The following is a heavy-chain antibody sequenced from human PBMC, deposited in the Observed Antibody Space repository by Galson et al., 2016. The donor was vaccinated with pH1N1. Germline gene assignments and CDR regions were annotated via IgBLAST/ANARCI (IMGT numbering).Heavy chain of an antibody. CDR2: ISSSGITI. CDR1: GFTFSDSY. D-gene: IGHD4-17*01. J-gene: IGHJ3*02. V-gene: IGHV3-11*04. CDR3: AREGDYGAIHDAFEI. Sequence: SLRLSCAASGFTFSDSYMSWIRQAPGKGLEWVSYISSSGITIYYADSVKGRFTISRDNAKNSLYLQMNRLRAEDTAVYYCAREGDYGAIHDAFEIWGQGTMVTVSS.